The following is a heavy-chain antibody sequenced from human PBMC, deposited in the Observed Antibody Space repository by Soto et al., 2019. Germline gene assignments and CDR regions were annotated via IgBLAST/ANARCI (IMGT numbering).Heavy chain of an antibody. D-gene: IGHD3-3*01. Sequence: GASVKVSCKASGYTFTNFALSWVRQAPGEGLEWTGWISPYNGNTRYAQKLQGRVTMTTDTSTSTAYMELRSLGSDDTAVYYCARVRDYDLNYWGQGTLVTVSS. J-gene: IGHJ4*02. CDR2: ISPYNGNT. CDR3: ARVRDYDLNY. V-gene: IGHV1-18*01. CDR1: GYTFTNFA.